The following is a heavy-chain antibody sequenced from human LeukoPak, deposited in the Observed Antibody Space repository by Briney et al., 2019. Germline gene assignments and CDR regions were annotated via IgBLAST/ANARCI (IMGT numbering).Heavy chain of an antibody. V-gene: IGHV3-23*01. CDR1: GFTFSSYA. CDR2: ISTSGGGT. D-gene: IGHD4-17*01. CDR3: ANTPTVTTPPEY. J-gene: IGHJ4*02. Sequence: GGSLRLSCAASGFTFSSYAMSWVRQAPGKGLEWVSTISTSGGGTYYADSVKGRFTISRDNSKNTLYLQMNSLRAEDTAVYYCANTPTVTTPPEYWGQATPVTVSS.